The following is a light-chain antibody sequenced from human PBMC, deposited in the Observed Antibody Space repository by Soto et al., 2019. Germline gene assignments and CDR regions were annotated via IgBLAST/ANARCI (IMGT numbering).Light chain of an antibody. CDR1: SSDVGGYNY. CDR2: EVS. CDR3: SLYTSSSTPVV. Sequence: QSALTQPASVSGSPGQSITISCTGTSSDVGGYNYVSWYQQHPGKAPKLMIYEVSNRPSGVSNRFSGSKSGNTASLTISGLQAEDEADYYCSLYTSSSTPVVFGGGIQLTVL. J-gene: IGLJ2*01. V-gene: IGLV2-14*01.